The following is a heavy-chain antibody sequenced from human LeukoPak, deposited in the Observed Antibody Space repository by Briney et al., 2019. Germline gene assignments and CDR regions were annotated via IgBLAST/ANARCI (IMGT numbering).Heavy chain of an antibody. Sequence: GGSLRLSCAASGFTFNNYGMTWVRQAPGKGLEWGTDVAGSGSSTYYADSVKGRFTIYRDNSKNMLYLQMNSLRAEDTAVYYCARRQSKEFDYWGQGTLVTVSS. D-gene: IGHD5/OR15-5a*01. V-gene: IGHV3-23*01. J-gene: IGHJ4*02. CDR3: ARRQSKEFDY. CDR1: GFTFNNYG. CDR2: VAGSGSST.